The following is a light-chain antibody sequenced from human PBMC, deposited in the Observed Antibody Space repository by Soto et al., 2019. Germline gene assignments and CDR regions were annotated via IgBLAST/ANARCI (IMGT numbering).Light chain of an antibody. Sequence: EIVLTQSPGTLSLSPGERATLSCRASQSVSSTYLAWYQQKPGQAPRLHIYGASNRATGIPDRFSGSGSVTDFTLTISRLEPEDFAVYYCQQYGSSPVTFGQGTKLEIK. V-gene: IGKV3-20*01. J-gene: IGKJ2*01. CDR2: GAS. CDR3: QQYGSSPVT. CDR1: QSVSSTY.